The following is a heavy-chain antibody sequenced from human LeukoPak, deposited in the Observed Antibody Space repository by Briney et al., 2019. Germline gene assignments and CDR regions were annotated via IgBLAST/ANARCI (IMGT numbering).Heavy chain of an antibody. Sequence: ASVKVSCKASGYTLTELSMHWVRQAPGKGLEWMGGFDPEDGETIYAQKFQGRVTMTEDTSTDTAYMELSSLRSEDTAVYYCATRVYYYGSGSYHFDYWGQGTLVTVSS. V-gene: IGHV1-24*01. CDR3: ATRVYYYGSGSYHFDY. J-gene: IGHJ4*02. CDR2: FDPEDGET. CDR1: GYTLTELS. D-gene: IGHD3-10*01.